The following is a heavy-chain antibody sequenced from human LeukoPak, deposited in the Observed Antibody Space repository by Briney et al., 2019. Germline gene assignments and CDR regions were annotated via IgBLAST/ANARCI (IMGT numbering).Heavy chain of an antibody. CDR1: GFTYSTYS. CDR3: ARDRAASTWFFDL. D-gene: IGHD2-15*01. V-gene: IGHV3-48*02. J-gene: IGHJ2*01. Sequence: PGGSLRLSCAASGFTYSTYSMNWVRQAPGERLEWLSYISGDSNTIYYADSVKGRFTISRDNAKTSLYLQMNTLRDEDTAVYYCARDRAASTWFFDLWGRGTLVLVSS. CDR2: ISGDSNTI.